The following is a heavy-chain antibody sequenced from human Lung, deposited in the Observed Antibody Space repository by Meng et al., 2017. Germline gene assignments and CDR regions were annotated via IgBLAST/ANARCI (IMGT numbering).Heavy chain of an antibody. V-gene: IGHV4-34*01. D-gene: IGHD1/OR15-1a*01. CDR1: GGSFSGYY. CDR2: INHSGST. J-gene: IGHJ2*01. CDR3: ARPKQANWYFDL. Sequence: QVQLQQWGAGLLKPSETLSLTCAVYGGSFSGYYWGWIRQPPGKGLEWIGEINHSGSTNYNPSLKSRVTISVDTSKNQFSLKLSSVTAADTAVYYCARPKQANWYFDLWGRGTLVTVSS.